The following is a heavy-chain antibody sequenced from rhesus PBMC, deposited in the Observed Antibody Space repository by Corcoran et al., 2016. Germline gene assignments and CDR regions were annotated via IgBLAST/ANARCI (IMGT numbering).Heavy chain of an antibody. CDR3: ARLVYRGGFDY. CDR1: GGSISGYYY. Sequence: QVQLQQWGEGLVKPSETLSLTCAVYGGSISGYYYWSWIRQPPGKGLEWIGYIYGNSASTNYNPSLKNRVTISKDTSKNQFSLKLSSVTAADTAVYYCARLVYRGGFDYWGQGVLVTVSS. V-gene: IGHV4-73*01. D-gene: IGHD5-24*01. J-gene: IGHJ4*01. CDR2: IYGNSAST.